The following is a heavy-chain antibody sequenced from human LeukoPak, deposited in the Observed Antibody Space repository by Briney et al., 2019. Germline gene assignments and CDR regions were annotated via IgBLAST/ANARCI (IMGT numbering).Heavy chain of an antibody. D-gene: IGHD3-10*01. CDR1: GFTFSSYA. J-gene: IGHJ4*02. CDR2: ISGSGGST. CDR3: AKDNLAYYYGSGSYFDY. V-gene: IGHV3-23*01. Sequence: GGSSRLPCAAAGFTFSSYAMHWVRQAPGEGLEWVAAISGSGGSTYYADSVKGRFTISRDNSKNTLYLQMNSLRAEDTAVYYCAKDNLAYYYGSGSYFDYWGQGTLVTVSS.